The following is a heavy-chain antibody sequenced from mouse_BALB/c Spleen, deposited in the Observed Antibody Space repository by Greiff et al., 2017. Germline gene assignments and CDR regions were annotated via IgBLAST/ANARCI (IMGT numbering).Heavy chain of an antibody. CDR1: GYSITSGYY. CDR2: ISYDGSN. Sequence: EVQLVESGPGLVKPSQSLSLTCSVTGYSITSGYYWNWIRQFPGNKLEWMGYISYDGSNNYNPSLKNRISITRDTSKNQFFLKLNSVTTEDTATYYCAREGGYYAMDYWGQGTSVTVSS. V-gene: IGHV3-6*02. CDR3: AREGGYYAMDY. J-gene: IGHJ4*01.